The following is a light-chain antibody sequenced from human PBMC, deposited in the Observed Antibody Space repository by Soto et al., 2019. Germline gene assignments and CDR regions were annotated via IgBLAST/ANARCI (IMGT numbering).Light chain of an antibody. J-gene: IGKJ1*01. CDR3: QQYGSSRT. V-gene: IGKV3-20*01. Sequence: EIVLTQSPGTLSLSPGERATLSCRASQSVSSSYLAWYQQTPGRAPRLLIYGASSRATGILDRFSGSGSGTDFTLTISRLEAEDFSVYYCQQYGSSRTFGQGTKVEIK. CDR1: QSVSSSY. CDR2: GAS.